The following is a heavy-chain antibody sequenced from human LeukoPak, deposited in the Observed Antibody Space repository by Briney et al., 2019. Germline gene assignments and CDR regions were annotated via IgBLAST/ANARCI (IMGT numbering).Heavy chain of an antibody. CDR1: GGSISSYY. CDR2: IYYSGST. CDR3: AREVLEHGMDV. V-gene: IGHV4-59*12. J-gene: IGHJ6*02. Sequence: PSETLSLTCTVSGGSISSYYWSWIRQPPGKGLEWIGYIYYSGSTNYNPSLKSRVTISVDTSKNQFSLKLSSVTAADTAVYYCAREVLEHGMDVWGQGTTVTVSS.